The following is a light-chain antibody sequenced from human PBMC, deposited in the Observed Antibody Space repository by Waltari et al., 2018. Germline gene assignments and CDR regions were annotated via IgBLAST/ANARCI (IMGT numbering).Light chain of an antibody. CDR3: QVWENTDDPWV. CDR2: ADS. CDR1: NIRTKT. J-gene: IGLJ3*02. V-gene: IGLV3-21*02. Sequence: SYVLTQPPSVSVAPGQTARISCGGDNIRTKTVHWYQQKEGPAPVVVVFADSDRPSGFPERFSGSNSGNTATLTITRVEAGDEADYYCQVWENTDDPWVFGGGTKLTVL.